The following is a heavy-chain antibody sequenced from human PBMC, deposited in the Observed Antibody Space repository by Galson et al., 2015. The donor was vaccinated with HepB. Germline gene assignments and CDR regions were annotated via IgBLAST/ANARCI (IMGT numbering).Heavy chain of an antibody. D-gene: IGHD6-6*01. V-gene: IGHV6-1*01. CDR2: TYYRSKWYN. Sequence: CAISGDSVSSSSAARNWIRQSPSRGLEWLGRTYYRSKWYNDYALSVRSRITISPDTSKNQFSLHLTSVTPDDTAVYYCARDLSARLDYWAQGTLVTVSS. J-gene: IGHJ4*02. CDR1: GDSVSSSSAA. CDR3: ARDLSARLDY.